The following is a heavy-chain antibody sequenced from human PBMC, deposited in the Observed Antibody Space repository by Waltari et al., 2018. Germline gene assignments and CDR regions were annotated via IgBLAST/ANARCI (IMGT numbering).Heavy chain of an antibody. V-gene: IGHV3-23*01. D-gene: IGHD2-2*01. CDR3: AKSVVVVPALNWFDP. J-gene: IGHJ5*02. Sequence: EVQLLESGGGLVQPGGSLRLSCAASGFTFSSYAMSWVRQAPGQGLEWVSAISGSGGSTYYADSVKGRFTISRDNSKNTLYLQMNSLRAEDTAVYYCAKSVVVVPALNWFDPWGQGTLVTVSS. CDR2: ISGSGGST. CDR1: GFTFSSYA.